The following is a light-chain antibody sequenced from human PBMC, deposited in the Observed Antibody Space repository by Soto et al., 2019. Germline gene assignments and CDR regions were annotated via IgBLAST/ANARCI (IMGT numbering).Light chain of an antibody. CDR3: QKYNSAPLT. V-gene: IGKV1-27*01. Sequence: DIQMTQSPSSLYASLGDRVTITCRASQGIGVYLAWFQQKPGKVPKLLIYAASALQSGVPSRFSGSGSGTDFTLTISSLQPEDFATYYCQKYNSAPLTFGGGTKVKIK. J-gene: IGKJ4*01. CDR2: AAS. CDR1: QGIGVY.